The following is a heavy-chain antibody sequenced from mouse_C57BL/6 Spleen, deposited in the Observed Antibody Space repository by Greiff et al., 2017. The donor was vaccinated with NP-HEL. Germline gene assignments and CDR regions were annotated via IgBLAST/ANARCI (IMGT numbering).Heavy chain of an antibody. Sequence: VQLQQPGAELVKPGASVKLSCKASGYTFTSYWMHWVKQRPGQGLEWIGMIHPNSGSTNYNEKFKSKATLTVDKSSSTAYMQLSSLTSEDSAVYYCAREVTTVVVADWGQGTLVTVSA. CDR1: GYTFTSYW. D-gene: IGHD1-1*01. J-gene: IGHJ3*01. CDR2: IHPNSGST. CDR3: AREVTTVVVAD. V-gene: IGHV1-64*01.